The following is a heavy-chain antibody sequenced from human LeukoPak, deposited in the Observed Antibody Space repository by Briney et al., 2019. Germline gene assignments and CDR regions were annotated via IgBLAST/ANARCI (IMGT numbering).Heavy chain of an antibody. CDR2: IFTSGST. D-gene: IGHD3-10*01. Sequence: SETLSLTCTVSGGPISSGTYYWSWIRQPAGKGLEWIGHIFTSGSTNYNPSLKSRVTISVDTSKNQFSLKLTAVTAADTAVYYCARNTYYYHSGTYLDYWGQGILVTVSS. CDR3: ARNTYYYHSGTYLDY. V-gene: IGHV4-61*09. CDR1: GGPISSGTYY. J-gene: IGHJ4*02.